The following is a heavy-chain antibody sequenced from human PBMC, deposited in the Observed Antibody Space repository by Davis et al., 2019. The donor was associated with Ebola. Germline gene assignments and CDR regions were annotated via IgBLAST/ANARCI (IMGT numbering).Heavy chain of an antibody. CDR2: IYSGGST. CDR1: GFTLSSFA. V-gene: IGHV3-66*01. CDR3: ARDQNYYDSSGYYNAFDI. Sequence: GESLKISCAASGFTLSSFAMGWVRQAPGKGLEWVSVIYSGGSTYYADSVKGRFTISRDNSKNTLYLQMNSLRAEDTAVYYCARDQNYYDSSGYYNAFDIWGQGTMVTVSS. J-gene: IGHJ3*02. D-gene: IGHD3-22*01.